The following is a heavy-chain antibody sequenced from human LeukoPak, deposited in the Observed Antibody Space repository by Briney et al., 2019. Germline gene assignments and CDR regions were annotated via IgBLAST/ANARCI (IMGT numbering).Heavy chain of an antibody. CDR2: ISHDGSNK. CDR3: AREYYDSSGYSFDY. CDR1: GFTFSSYG. Sequence: GGSLRLSCAASGFTFSSYGMHWVRQAPGKGLEWVAVISHDGSNKYYADSVKGRFTISRDNYKSTLYLQMNSLRAEDTAVYYCAREYYDSSGYSFDYWGQGTLVTVSS. D-gene: IGHD3-22*01. J-gene: IGHJ4*02. V-gene: IGHV3-30*03.